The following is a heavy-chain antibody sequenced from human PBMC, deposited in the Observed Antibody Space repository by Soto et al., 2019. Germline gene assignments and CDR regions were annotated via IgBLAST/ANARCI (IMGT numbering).Heavy chain of an antibody. CDR1: GFTFSSYG. J-gene: IGHJ3*02. Sequence: GESLKISCAASGFTFSSYGMHWVRQAPGKGLEWVAVIWYDGSNKYYADSVKGRFTISRDNSKNTLYLQMNSLRAEDTAVYYCARGDVVTRGSDAFDIWGQGTMVTVSS. V-gene: IGHV3-33*01. D-gene: IGHD2-15*01. CDR3: ARGDVVTRGSDAFDI. CDR2: IWYDGSNK.